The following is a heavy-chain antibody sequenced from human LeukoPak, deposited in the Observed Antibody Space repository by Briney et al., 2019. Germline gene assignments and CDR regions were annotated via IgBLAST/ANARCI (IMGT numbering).Heavy chain of an antibody. V-gene: IGHV3-7*01. CDR1: GFTFSSYW. Sequence: GGSLRLSCAASGFTFSSYWMSWVRQAPGKGLEWVANIKQDGSEKYYVDSVKGRFTISRDNAKNSLYLQMNSLRAEDTAVYYCARHRSSSYARFDPWGQGTLVTVSS. D-gene: IGHD6-13*01. J-gene: IGHJ5*02. CDR3: ARHRSSSYARFDP. CDR2: IKQDGSEK.